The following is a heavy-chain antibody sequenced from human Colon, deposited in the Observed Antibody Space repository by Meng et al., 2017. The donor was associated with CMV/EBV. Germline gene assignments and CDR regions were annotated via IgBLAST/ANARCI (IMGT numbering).Heavy chain of an antibody. D-gene: IGHD6-13*01. J-gene: IGHJ4*02. V-gene: IGHV3-11*01. Sequence: GESLKISWAASGFTFSDFYSSWFRQAPGRGLEWVSYISSSGLTIYYADSVKGRFTISRDTANNSLYLQMNSLRADDTAVYYCARGLSTSSWYDFDYWGQGTLVTVSS. CDR1: GFTFSDFY. CDR3: ARGLSTSSWYDFDY. CDR2: ISSSGLTI.